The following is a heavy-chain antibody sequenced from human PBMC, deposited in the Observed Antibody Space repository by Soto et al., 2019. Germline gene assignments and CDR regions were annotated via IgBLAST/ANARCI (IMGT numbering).Heavy chain of an antibody. D-gene: IGHD2-15*01. V-gene: IGHV4-30-4*02. J-gene: IGHJ4*02. CDR1: GGSISSGDYY. Sequence: PSDTLSLTCIVSGGSISSGDYYWSWIRQPPGKGLEWIGYIYYSGSTYYNPSLKSRVTISVDTSKNQFSLKLSSVTAADTAVYYCARARGARYFDYWGQGTLVTVSS. CDR2: IYYSGST. CDR3: ARARGARYFDY.